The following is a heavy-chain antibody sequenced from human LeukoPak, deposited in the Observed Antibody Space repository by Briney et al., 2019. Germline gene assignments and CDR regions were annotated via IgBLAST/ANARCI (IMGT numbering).Heavy chain of an antibody. CDR3: ARHAVEAASRWFDP. V-gene: IGHV4-34*01. CDR1: GGSFSGYY. D-gene: IGHD1-1*01. CDR2: INHSGST. Sequence: SETLSLTCAVYGGSFSGYYWSWIRQPPGKGLEWIGEINHSGSTNYNPSPKSRVTMSVDTSKKQFSLKLSSVTAADTAVYYCARHAVEAASRWFDPWGQGTLVTVSS. J-gene: IGHJ5*02.